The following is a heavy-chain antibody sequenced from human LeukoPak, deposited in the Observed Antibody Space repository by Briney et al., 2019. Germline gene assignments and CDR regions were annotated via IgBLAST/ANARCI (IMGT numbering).Heavy chain of an antibody. J-gene: IGHJ4*02. D-gene: IGHD1-1*01. Sequence: PGGSMILSCADSESILSTYAVNWVRQAPGRGLEWVSSISPSGSAIFYAGSVKGRFTISRDNAKNSLYLQMNSLRAEDTALYFCATGIRERGFGSWGQGTLVTVSS. CDR2: ISPSGSAI. V-gene: IGHV3-21*01. CDR1: ESILSTYA. CDR3: ATGIRERGFGS.